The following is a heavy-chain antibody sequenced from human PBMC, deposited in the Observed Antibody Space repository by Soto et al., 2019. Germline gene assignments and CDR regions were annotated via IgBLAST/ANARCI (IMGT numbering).Heavy chain of an antibody. CDR3: AKPLVPSITSPPPGFDY. D-gene: IGHD1-20*01. CDR2: ISDRGDIA. CDR1: DFTFSAYA. Sequence: LKLLETGGDLVQPGGSLRLSCAASDFTFSAYAMTWVRQAPGRGLQWVATISDRGDIAYYVDSVKGRFTISRDNSRNTLYLQMSNLRGEDTGLYFCAKPLVPSITSPPPGFDYWGRGTQVTVSS. J-gene: IGHJ4*02. V-gene: IGHV3-23*01.